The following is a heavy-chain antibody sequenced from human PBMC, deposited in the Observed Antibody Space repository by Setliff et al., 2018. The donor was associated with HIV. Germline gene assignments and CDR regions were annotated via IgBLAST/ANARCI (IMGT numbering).Heavy chain of an antibody. CDR1: GGSISSYY. V-gene: IGHV4-59*01. D-gene: IGHD3-16*01. CDR2: IYYSGST. Sequence: TLSLTCTVSGGSISSYYWSWIRQPPGKGLEWIGYIYYSGSTNYNPSLKSRVTISVDTSKNQFSLKLSSVTAADTAVYYCARQFWMLTTLYFDSLGPGTLVTVSS. CDR3: ARQFWMLTTLYFDS. J-gene: IGHJ4*02.